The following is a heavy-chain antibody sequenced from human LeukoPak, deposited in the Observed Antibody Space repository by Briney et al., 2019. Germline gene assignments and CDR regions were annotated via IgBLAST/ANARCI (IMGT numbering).Heavy chain of an antibody. CDR1: GGSISSNYY. J-gene: IGHJ3*02. CDR2: FFYSGST. D-gene: IGHD5-24*01. V-gene: IGHV4-39*07. Sequence: PSETLSLTCTVSGGSISSNYYWGWIRQPPGKGLEWIVSFFYSGSTKYNPSLKSRVTISADTSKNQFSLRLSSVTAADTAVYYCARAEDEFDIWGQGTMVTVSS. CDR3: ARAEDEFDI.